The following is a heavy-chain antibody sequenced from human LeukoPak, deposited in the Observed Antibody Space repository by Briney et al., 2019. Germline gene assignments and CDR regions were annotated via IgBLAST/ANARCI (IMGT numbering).Heavy chain of an antibody. V-gene: IGHV3-21*01. D-gene: IGHD3-10*02. CDR1: GFTFSSYA. J-gene: IGHJ6*04. Sequence: GGSLRLSCAASGFTFSSYAMNWVRQAPGKGLEWVSFISTSSSYIYYTDSVKGRFTISRDNAKNSLYLQMNSLRAEDTAVYYCAELGITMIGGVWGKGTTVTISS. CDR2: ISTSSSYI. CDR3: AELGITMIGGV.